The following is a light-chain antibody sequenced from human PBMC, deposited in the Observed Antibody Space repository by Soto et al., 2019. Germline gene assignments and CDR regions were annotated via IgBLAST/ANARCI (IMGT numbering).Light chain of an antibody. CDR2: EGS. J-gene: IGLJ1*01. CDR1: SSDVGSHNL. CDR3: CSYAGSSTYI. Sequence: QSALTQPASVSGSPGQSITISCTGTSSDVGSHNLVSWYQQHPDRAPKLMIYEGSKRPSGVSNRFSGSKSGNTASLTISGLQAEDEGDYFCCSYAGSSTYIFGSGTKVTVL. V-gene: IGLV2-23*01.